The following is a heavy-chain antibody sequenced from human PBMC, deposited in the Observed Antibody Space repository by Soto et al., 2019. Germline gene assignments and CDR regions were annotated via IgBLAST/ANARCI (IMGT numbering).Heavy chain of an antibody. CDR1: GFTFSSYA. V-gene: IGHV3-23*01. D-gene: IGHD3-16*01. CDR2: IGGSGIST. Sequence: GGSLRLSCAASGFTFSSYAMGWVRQAPGKGLEWVSGIGGSGISTYYADCVKGRFTISRDNSKNSLFLQMNSLRAEDTAIYYCTKVRGIVSPAYWGQGILVTVSS. J-gene: IGHJ4*02. CDR3: TKVRGIVSPAY.